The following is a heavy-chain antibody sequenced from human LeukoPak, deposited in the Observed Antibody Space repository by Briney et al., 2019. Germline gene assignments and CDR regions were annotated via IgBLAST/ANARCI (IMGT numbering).Heavy chain of an antibody. D-gene: IGHD2-21*01. J-gene: IGHJ4*02. CDR1: GGSISSSSYY. Sequence: PSETLSLTCTVSGGSISSSSYYWGWIRQPPGKGLEWIGSIYYSGSTYYNPSLKSRVTISVDTSKNQFSLKLSSVTAADTAVYYCARPVAPRFYFDYWGQGTLVTVSS. CDR3: ARPVAPRFYFDY. V-gene: IGHV4-39*01. CDR2: IYYSGST.